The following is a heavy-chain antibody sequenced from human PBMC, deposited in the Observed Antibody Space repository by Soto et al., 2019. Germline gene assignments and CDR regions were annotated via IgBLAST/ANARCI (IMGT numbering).Heavy chain of an antibody. J-gene: IGHJ3*02. V-gene: IGHV3-23*01. CDR2: ITGSGTTT. CDR3: AKNRRDPRLGAFDI. CDR1: GFTFANYA. Sequence: GGSLRLSCAASGFTFANYAMNWVRQAPGKGLEWVSGITGSGTTTYYADAVNGRSTFYRDNSKNTLYLQMNSLKGEDTAIYYCAKNRRDPRLGAFDIWGQGTMVTVSS.